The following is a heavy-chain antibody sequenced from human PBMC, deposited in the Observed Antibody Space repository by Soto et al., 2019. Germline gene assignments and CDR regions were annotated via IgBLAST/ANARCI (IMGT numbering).Heavy chain of an antibody. Sequence: GASVKVSCKASGYTFTSYYMHWVRQAPGQGLEWMGIINPSGGSTSYAQKFQGRVTMTRDTSTSTVYMELSSLRSEDTAVYYCARDHYYYGSGSRRPAAFDIWGQGTMVTVSS. CDR3: ARDHYYYGSGSRRPAAFDI. CDR2: INPSGGST. D-gene: IGHD3-10*01. V-gene: IGHV1-46*03. CDR1: GYTFTSYY. J-gene: IGHJ3*02.